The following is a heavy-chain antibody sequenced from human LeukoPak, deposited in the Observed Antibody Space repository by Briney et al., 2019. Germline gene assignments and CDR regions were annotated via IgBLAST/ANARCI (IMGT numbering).Heavy chain of an antibody. Sequence: PGGSLRLSCAASGFTFDDYGMSWVRQAPGKGLEWISGVNWNGGSTGYADSVKGRFTISRDNAKNSLYLQMNSLRAEDTALYYCARGWTGYYAIDNWGQGTLVTVSS. CDR3: ARGWTGYYAIDN. CDR2: VNWNGGST. V-gene: IGHV3-20*04. J-gene: IGHJ4*02. D-gene: IGHD3/OR15-3a*01. CDR1: GFTFDDYG.